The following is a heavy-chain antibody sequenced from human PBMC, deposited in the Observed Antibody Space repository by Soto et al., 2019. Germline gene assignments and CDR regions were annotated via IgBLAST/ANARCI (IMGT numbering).Heavy chain of an antibody. J-gene: IGHJ4*02. D-gene: IGHD6-19*01. CDR2: IYYSGST. CDR1: GGSISSGGYY. V-gene: IGHV4-31*03. CDR3: ARAPKAVAQRAYYLDY. Sequence: SETLSLTCTVSGGSISSGGYYWSWIRQHPGKGLEWIGYIYYSGSTYYNPSLKSRVTISVDTSKNQFSLKLSSVTAADTAVYYCARAPKAVAQRAYYLDYWGQGTLVTVYS.